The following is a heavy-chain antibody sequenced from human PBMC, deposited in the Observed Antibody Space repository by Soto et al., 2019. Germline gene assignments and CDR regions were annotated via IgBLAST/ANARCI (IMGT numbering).Heavy chain of an antibody. Sequence: PGGSLRLSCAASGFTFSSYAMSWVRQAPGKGLEWVSAISVSGGSTYYADSVKGRFTISRDNSKNTLYLQMNSLRAEDTAVYYCAKERRGIAVAGRLKYGMDVWGQGNTVTVSS. CDR3: AKERRGIAVAGRLKYGMDV. CDR1: GFTFSSYA. CDR2: ISVSGGST. D-gene: IGHD6-19*01. V-gene: IGHV3-23*01. J-gene: IGHJ6*02.